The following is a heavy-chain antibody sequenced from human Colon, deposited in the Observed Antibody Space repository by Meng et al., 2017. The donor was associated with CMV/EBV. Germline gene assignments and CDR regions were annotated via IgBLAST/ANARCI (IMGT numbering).Heavy chain of an antibody. CDR2: ITWNSADI. CDR3: AKHSGSWGRLGAFDI. V-gene: IGHV3-9*01. Sequence: LRLSCAASGFTFDDYAMHWVRQAPGKGLEWVSGITWNSADIASADSVKGRFIISRDNAKNSLFLQMYSLKTDDTALYYCAKHSGSWGRLGAFDIWGQGTMVTVSS. D-gene: IGHD1-26*01. J-gene: IGHJ3*02. CDR1: GFTFDDYA.